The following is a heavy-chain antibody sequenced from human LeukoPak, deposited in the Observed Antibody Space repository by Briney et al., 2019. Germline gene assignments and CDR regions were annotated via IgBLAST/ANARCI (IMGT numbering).Heavy chain of an antibody. D-gene: IGHD3-16*01. CDR3: AKKFGGPNYYYYMDV. V-gene: IGHV3-30*02. Sequence: PGGSLRLSCAASGFTFSNYGMYWVRQAPGKGLEWVAFIRYDGRNKYYADSVKGRFTISSDNSKNTLYLQMNSLRAEDTAVYYCAKKFGGPNYYYYMDVWGKGTTVTISS. J-gene: IGHJ6*03. CDR2: IRYDGRNK. CDR1: GFTFSNYG.